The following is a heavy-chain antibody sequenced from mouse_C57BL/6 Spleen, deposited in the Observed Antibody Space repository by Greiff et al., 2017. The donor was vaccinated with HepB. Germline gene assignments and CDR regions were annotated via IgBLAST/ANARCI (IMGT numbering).Heavy chain of an antibody. J-gene: IGHJ2*01. D-gene: IGHD1-1*01. CDR3: ARGGGYYGSSYVDY. CDR1: GYTFTSYW. V-gene: IGHV1-61*01. CDR2: IYPSDSET. Sequence: QVHVKQPGAELVRPGSSVKLSCKASGYTFTSYWMDWVKQRPGQGLEWIGNIYPSDSETHYNQKFKDKATLTVDKSSSTAYMQLSSLTSEDSAVYYCARGGGYYGSSYVDYWGQGTTLTVSS.